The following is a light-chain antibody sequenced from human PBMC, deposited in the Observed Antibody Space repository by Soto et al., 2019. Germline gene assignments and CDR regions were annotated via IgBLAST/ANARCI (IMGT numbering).Light chain of an antibody. CDR3: CSYAGSSTSVV. J-gene: IGLJ2*01. CDR2: EGS. Sequence: QSALTQPASVSGSPGQSITISCTGTSRDVGSYNLVSWYQQHPGKAPKLMIYEGSKRPSGVSNRFSGSKSGNTASLTISGLPAEAEAVYHCCSYAGSSTSVVFGGGTKLTVL. V-gene: IGLV2-23*01. CDR1: SRDVGSYNL.